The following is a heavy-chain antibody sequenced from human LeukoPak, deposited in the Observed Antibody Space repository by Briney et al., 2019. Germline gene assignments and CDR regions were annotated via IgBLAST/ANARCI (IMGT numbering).Heavy chain of an antibody. V-gene: IGHV4-39*07. CDR3: ARVAQKPERITVAGTSEWRANWYFDL. CDR2: IYYSGST. J-gene: IGHJ2*01. Sequence: SETLSLTCTVSGGSISSSSYYWGWIRQPPGKGLEWIGSIYYSGSTYYNPSLKSRVTMSVDTSKNQFSLKLNSVTAADTAVYYCARVAQKPERITVAGTSEWRANWYFDLWGRGTLVTVSS. D-gene: IGHD6-19*01. CDR1: GGSISSSSYY.